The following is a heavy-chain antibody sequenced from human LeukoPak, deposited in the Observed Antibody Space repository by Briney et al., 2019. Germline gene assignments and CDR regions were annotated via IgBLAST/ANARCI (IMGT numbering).Heavy chain of an antibody. CDR3: ASYPGYSSGWYDAFDI. V-gene: IGHV4-59*01. J-gene: IGHJ3*02. D-gene: IGHD6-19*01. Sequence: KPSETLSPTCTVSGGSLSSYYWSWIRQPPGKGLGWIWYIYYSGSTNYNPSLKSRVTISVDTSKNQFSLKLSSVTAADTAVYYCASYPGYSSGWYDAFDIWGQGTMVTVSS. CDR2: IYYSGST. CDR1: GGSLSSYY.